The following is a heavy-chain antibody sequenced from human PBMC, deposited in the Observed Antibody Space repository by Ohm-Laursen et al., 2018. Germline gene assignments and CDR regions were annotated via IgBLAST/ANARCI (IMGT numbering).Heavy chain of an antibody. CDR1: GFTFSEPG. CDR3: VRGHRIFEN. D-gene: IGHD2/OR15-2a*01. CDR2: ISNSGATT. J-gene: IGHJ4*02. Sequence: SLRLSCAASGFTFSEPGMNWVRQAPGKGLEWVSSISNSGATTLYADSVKGRFTISRDNSKSTLYLQMNSLRAEDTAVYFCVRGHRIFENWGQGTLVTVSS. V-gene: IGHV3-23*01.